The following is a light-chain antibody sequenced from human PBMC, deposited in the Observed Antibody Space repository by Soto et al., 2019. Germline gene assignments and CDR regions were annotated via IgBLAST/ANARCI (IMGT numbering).Light chain of an antibody. CDR2: DAS. J-gene: IGKJ1*01. V-gene: IGKV3-15*01. Sequence: IVMTQSPATLSVSPGERATLSCRASQSVSTNLAWYQQTRGQAPRLLMFDASTRATGIPARFSGSGSGTDFTLTISRLEPEDFAVYYCQQYGSSGTFGQGTKVDIK. CDR1: QSVSTN. CDR3: QQYGSSGT.